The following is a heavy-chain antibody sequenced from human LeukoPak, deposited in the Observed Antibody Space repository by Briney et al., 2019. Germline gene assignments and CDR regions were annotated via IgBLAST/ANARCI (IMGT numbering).Heavy chain of an antibody. CDR2: INHSGST. CDR1: GGSFSGYY. V-gene: IGHV4-34*01. D-gene: IGHD5-12*01. CDR3: AGVVATQHKTYYYYYYMDV. J-gene: IGHJ6*03. Sequence: SETLSLTCAVYGGSFSGYYWSWIRQPPGKGLEWIGEINHSGSTNYNPSLKSRVTISVDTSKNQFSLKLSSVTAADTAVYYCAGVVATQHKTYYYYYYMDVWGKGTTVTVSS.